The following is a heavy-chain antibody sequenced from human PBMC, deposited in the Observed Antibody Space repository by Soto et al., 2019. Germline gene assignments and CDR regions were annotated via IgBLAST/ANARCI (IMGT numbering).Heavy chain of an antibody. CDR3: ASGTYYGSGSYNHPRWYYYYGMDV. CDR2: IIPMFGTA. D-gene: IGHD3-10*01. V-gene: IGHV1-69*13. Sequence: GASVKVSCKASGGTFSSYAISWVRQAPGQGLEWMGGIIPMFGTANYAQKFQGRVTITADESTSTAYMELSSLRSEDTAVYYCASGTYYGSGSYNHPRWYYYYGMDVWGQGTTVTVSS. CDR1: GGTFSSYA. J-gene: IGHJ6*02.